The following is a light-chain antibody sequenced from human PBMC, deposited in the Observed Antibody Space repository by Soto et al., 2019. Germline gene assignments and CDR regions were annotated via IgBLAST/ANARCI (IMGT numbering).Light chain of an antibody. CDR3: QQRNSWPPTFT. V-gene: IGKV3-11*01. CDR2: DTS. Sequence: EIVLTQSRATLSLSPGERATLSCRASQSVGSFLAWYQQKPGQAPRLLIYDTSIRATDIPARFSGSGSGTDFTLTISSLEPEDFAVYYCQQRNSWPPTFTFGQGTRLEIK. J-gene: IGKJ5*01. CDR1: QSVGSF.